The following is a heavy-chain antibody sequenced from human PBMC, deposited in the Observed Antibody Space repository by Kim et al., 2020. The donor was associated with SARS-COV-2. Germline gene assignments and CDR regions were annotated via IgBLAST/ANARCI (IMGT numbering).Heavy chain of an antibody. CDR3: ARGQGMDV. Sequence: GGNTYYAESVKGRYTISRDISRNTLYLQMNSLRAEDTAVYYCARGQGMDVWGQGTTVTVSS. V-gene: IGHV3-66*01. J-gene: IGHJ6*02. CDR2: GGNT.